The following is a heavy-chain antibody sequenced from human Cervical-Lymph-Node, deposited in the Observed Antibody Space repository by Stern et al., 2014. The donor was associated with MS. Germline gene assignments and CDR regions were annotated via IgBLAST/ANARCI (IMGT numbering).Heavy chain of an antibody. CDR1: GGTFSNYG. CDR3: ARDHCLHCSGGSCCGMDV. CDR2: IIPIFDAT. J-gene: IGHJ6*02. D-gene: IGHD2-15*01. Sequence: VQLVQSGAEVKKPGSSAKVSCKAPGGTFSNYGISWVRQAPGQGLEWMGGIIPIFDATSYAQKFQGRVTIIADESTTTVYMELSSLRSEDTAVYYCARDHCLHCSGGSCCGMDVWGQGTTVTVSS. V-gene: IGHV1-69*12.